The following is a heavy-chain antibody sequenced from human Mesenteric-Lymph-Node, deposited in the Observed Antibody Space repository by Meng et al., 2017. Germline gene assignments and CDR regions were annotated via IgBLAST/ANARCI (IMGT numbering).Heavy chain of an antibody. CDR2: IYTSGST. CDR1: GGSFSGYY. CDR3: ARSGGYFGREDAFDI. D-gene: IGHD3-9*01. V-gene: IGHV4-59*10. J-gene: IGHJ3*02. Sequence: QTRSLTGAVYGGSFSGYYWSWIRQPPGKGLEWIGRIYTSGSTNYNPSLKSRVTMSVDTSKNQFSLKRSSVTAADTAVYYCARSGGYFGREDAFDIWGQGTMVTVSS.